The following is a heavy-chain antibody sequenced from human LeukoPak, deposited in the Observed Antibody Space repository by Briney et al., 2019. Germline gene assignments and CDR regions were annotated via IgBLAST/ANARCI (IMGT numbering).Heavy chain of an antibody. CDR2: INPNSGGT. J-gene: IGHJ4*02. CDR3: ARGDYDFWSGYYKSYFDY. Sequence: ASVKVSCKASRYTFTDYYMHWVRQAPGQGLEWMGWINPNSGGTNYAQKLQGRVTMTTDTSTSTAYMELRSLRSDDTAVYYCARGDYDFWSGYYKSYFDYWGQGTLVTVSS. D-gene: IGHD3-3*01. CDR1: RYTFTDYY. V-gene: IGHV1-2*02.